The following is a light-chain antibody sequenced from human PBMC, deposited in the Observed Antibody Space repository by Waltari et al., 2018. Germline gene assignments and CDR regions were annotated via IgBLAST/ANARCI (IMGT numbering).Light chain of an antibody. V-gene: IGKV3-15*01. CDR2: GAS. CDR1: QSVSSN. CDR3: QQYKNWPRT. Sequence: EIVMTQSPATLSVSPGERATLSCRASQSVSSNLAWYQQKPGQAPRLLIYGASTRATGIPARFSGSGSGTEFTLTVSSLQSEDFAIYHCQQYKNWPRTFGQGTKLEIK. J-gene: IGKJ2*02.